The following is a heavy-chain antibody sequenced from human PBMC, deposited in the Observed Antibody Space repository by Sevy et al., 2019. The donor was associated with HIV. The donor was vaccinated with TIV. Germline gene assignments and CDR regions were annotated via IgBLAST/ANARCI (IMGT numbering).Heavy chain of an antibody. CDR3: ARGVVDSILYYYYYMDV. D-gene: IGHD5-12*01. CDR1: GGSISSYY. V-gene: IGHV4-59*01. J-gene: IGHJ6*03. CDR2: INYSGST. Sequence: SETLSLTCTVSGGSISSYYWSWIRQPPGKGLEWIGYINYSGSTNYNPSLKGRVTISVDTSKNQFSLKLSSVTAADTAVYYCARGVVDSILYYYYYMDVWGKGTTVTVSS.